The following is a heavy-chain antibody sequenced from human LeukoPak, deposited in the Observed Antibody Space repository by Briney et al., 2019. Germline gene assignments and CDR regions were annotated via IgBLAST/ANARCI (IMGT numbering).Heavy chain of an antibody. CDR1: GFSFSDAW. J-gene: IGHJ4*02. CDR3: TTYGSGRKFDY. CDR2: IESKTDGGTT. V-gene: IGHV3-15*04. D-gene: IGHD3-10*01. Sequence: GSHRLSRAASGFSFSDAWMSWVRQIPGKGLEWVGRIESKTDGGTTDYAAPVKGRFTISRDDSTNTLYLQMNSLKSEDTAVYYCTTYGSGRKFDYWGQGILVTVSS.